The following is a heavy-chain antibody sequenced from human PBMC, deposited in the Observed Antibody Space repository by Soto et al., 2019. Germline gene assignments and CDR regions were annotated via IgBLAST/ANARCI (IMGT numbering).Heavy chain of an antibody. J-gene: IGHJ6*03. D-gene: IGHD4-17*01. CDR2: INHSGST. Sequence: SETLSLTCAVYGGSFXGYYWSWIRQPPGKGLEWIGEINHSGSTNYNPSLKSRVTISVDTSKNQFSLKLSSVTAADTAVYYCARRRYGDYAYYYYYMDVWGKGTTVTVSS. CDR1: GGSFXGYY. V-gene: IGHV4-34*01. CDR3: ARRRYGDYAYYYYYMDV.